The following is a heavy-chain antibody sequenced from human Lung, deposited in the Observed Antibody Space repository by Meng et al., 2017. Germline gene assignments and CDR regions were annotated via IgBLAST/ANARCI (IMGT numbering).Heavy chain of an antibody. CDR1: GYNFPDYY. CDR3: ARDEDISAAGKLFGDY. J-gene: IGHJ4*02. D-gene: IGHD6-25*01. Sequence: QVAPVQSGAEVKKPGASVKVSCKPSGYNFPDYYIHWVRRAPGQGLEWMGRINPKSGDTHYAQKFQARVTMTGDTSISTAYMELSGLRSDDTAMYYCARDEDISAAGKLFGDYWGQGTLVTVSS. CDR2: INPKSGDT. V-gene: IGHV1-2*06.